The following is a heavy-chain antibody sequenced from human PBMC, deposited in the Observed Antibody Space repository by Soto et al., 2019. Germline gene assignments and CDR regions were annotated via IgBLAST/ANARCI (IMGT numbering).Heavy chain of an antibody. V-gene: IGHV1-18*01. Sequence: QVQLVQSGAEVKKPGASVKVSCKTSGYTFTSYGISWVRQAPGQGLEWIGWISTYNGNTNHAQRLQGRVSMTTDTSISTAYIELRSLRSDDTALYYCASDNGQWMVTDWGKGTLLTVSS. CDR1: GYTFTSYG. CDR2: ISTYNGNT. J-gene: IGHJ4*02. CDR3: ASDNGQWMVTD. D-gene: IGHD6-19*01.